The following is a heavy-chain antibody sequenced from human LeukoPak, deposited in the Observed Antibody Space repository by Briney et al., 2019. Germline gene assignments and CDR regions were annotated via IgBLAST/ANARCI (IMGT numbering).Heavy chain of an antibody. CDR3: ARDMGPYGGNPGGS. V-gene: IGHV3-74*01. CDR1: GFTFSSYW. CDR2: VATDGTGP. D-gene: IGHD4-23*01. Sequence: GGSLRLSCAASGFTFSSYWMHWVRQAPGKGLVWVSRVATDGTGPSYADSVKGRFTISRDNAKNTLYLQMNSLSADDTAVYYCARDMGPYGGNPGGSWGQGTLVTVSS. J-gene: IGHJ5*02.